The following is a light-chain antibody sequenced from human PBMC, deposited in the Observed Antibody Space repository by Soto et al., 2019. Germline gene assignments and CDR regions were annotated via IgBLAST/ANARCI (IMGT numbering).Light chain of an antibody. V-gene: IGLV1-40*01. CDR2: GNS. CDR1: SSNIGAGYD. Sequence: QSVLTQPPSVSGAPGQRVTISCTGSSSNIGAGYDVHWYQQLPGTAPKLLIYGNSNRPSGVPDRFSGSNSGTSASLAITGLQAEDEADYYCQSYDSSLSVWVFGGGTKVTVL. CDR3: QSYDSSLSVWV. J-gene: IGLJ3*02.